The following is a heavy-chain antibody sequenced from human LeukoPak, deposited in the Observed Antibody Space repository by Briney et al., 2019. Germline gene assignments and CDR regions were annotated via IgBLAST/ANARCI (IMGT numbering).Heavy chain of an antibody. CDR3: ARALPLVRGIAAAAYSNWFDP. Sequence: SVKVSCKASGGTFSSYAISWVRQAPGQGLEWMGRIIPILGIANHAQKFQGRVTITADKSTSTAYMELSSLRSEDTAVYYCARALPLVRGIAAAAYSNWFDPWGQGTLVTVSS. CDR2: IIPILGIA. V-gene: IGHV1-69*04. CDR1: GGTFSSYA. J-gene: IGHJ5*02. D-gene: IGHD6-13*01.